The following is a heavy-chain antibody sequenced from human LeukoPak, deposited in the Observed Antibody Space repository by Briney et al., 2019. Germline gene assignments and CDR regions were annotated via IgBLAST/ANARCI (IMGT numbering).Heavy chain of an antibody. CDR2: IYPSGGST. CDR1: GYTFTSYY. V-gene: IGHV1-46*01. D-gene: IGHD3-22*01. CDR3: AREARDSSGYYFIDY. J-gene: IGHJ4*02. Sequence: GASVKVSCKASGYTFTSYYIHWVRQASGQGLEWMGIIYPSGGSTSYAQKFQGRVTMTRDMSTSTVYMQLSSLRSEDTAVYYCAREARDSSGYYFIDYWGQGTLVTVSS.